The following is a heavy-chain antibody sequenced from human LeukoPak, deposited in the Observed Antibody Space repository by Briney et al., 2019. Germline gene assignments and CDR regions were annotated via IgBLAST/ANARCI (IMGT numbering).Heavy chain of an antibody. CDR2: IGTAGDT. CDR3: ARAGDSNSFDY. V-gene: IGHV3-13*01. J-gene: IGHJ4*02. CDR1: GFTFSSYD. Sequence: GGSLGLSCAASGFTFSSYDMRWVRQATGKGLEWVSAIGTAGDTYYPGSVKGRFTISRENAKNSLYLQMNSLRAGDTAVYYCARAGDSNSFDYWGRGTLVTVS. D-gene: IGHD3-22*01.